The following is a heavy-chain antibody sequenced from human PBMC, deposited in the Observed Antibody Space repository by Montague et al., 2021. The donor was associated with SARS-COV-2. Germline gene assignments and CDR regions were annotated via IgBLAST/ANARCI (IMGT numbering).Heavy chain of an antibody. J-gene: IGHJ4*02. CDR1: GGSFSGYY. Sequence: SETLSLTCAVYGGSFSGYYWTWIRQPPGKGLEWIGEIYYSGSTKYKPSLKSRVTISVDTSKNQFSLKLSSVTVADTAVYYCARGTKRIFTYDYDSSCYASDYWGQGTLVTVSS. D-gene: IGHD3-22*01. V-gene: IGHV4-34*01. CDR2: IYYSGST. CDR3: ARGTKRIFTYDYDSSCYASDY.